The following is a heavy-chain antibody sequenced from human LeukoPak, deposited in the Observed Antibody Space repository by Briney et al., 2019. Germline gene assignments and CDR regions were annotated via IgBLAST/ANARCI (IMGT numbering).Heavy chain of an antibody. Sequence: GGSLRLSCAASGFTFSSYWMSWVRQAPGKGLEWVANIKQDGSEKYYVDSVKGRFTISRDNAKNSLYLQMNSLRAEDTAVYYCASSTVITYYYYYMDVWGKGTTVTVSS. D-gene: IGHD4-17*01. V-gene: IGHV3-7*01. J-gene: IGHJ6*03. CDR3: ASSTVITYYYYYMDV. CDR2: IKQDGSEK. CDR1: GFTFSSYW.